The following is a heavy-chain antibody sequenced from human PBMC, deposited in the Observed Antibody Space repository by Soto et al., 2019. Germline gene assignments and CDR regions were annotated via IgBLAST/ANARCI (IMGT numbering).Heavy chain of an antibody. CDR3: VRSVILSGGSYKGLIRLHYFDT. CDR1: CGSISSGGYY. J-gene: IGHJ4*02. V-gene: IGHV4-39*07. Sequence: PSETLSLTCTVSCGSISSGGYYWAWVRQYPGKDQEWIGEIYHSGSAIYTPSLQNRVTLSIHESKNEFSLNMDSVTAADTAIYYCVRSVILSGGSYKGLIRLHYFDTWGPGTLVTVSS. CDR2: IYHSGSA. D-gene: IGHD3-3*01.